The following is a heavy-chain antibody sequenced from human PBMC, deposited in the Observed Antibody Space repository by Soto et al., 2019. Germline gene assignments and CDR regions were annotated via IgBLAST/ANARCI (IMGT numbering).Heavy chain of an antibody. V-gene: IGHV3-48*03. CDR1: GFTFTTYE. CDR3: GRSGGGFWFDP. Sequence: EVQLVESGGGLVQPGGSLRLSCAASGFTFTTYEMNWVRQAPEKGLEWVSYISSSGTTTYYADSVKGRFTISRDNAKNSLYLQMNSLRAEDPAFYYGGRSGGGFWFDPWGQGTLVTVSS. J-gene: IGHJ5*02. D-gene: IGHD3-16*01. CDR2: ISSSGTTT.